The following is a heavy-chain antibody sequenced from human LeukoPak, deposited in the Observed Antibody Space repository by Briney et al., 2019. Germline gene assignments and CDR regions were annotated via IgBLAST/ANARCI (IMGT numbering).Heavy chain of an antibody. CDR3: ARGGSSWYYYYMDV. D-gene: IGHD6-13*01. CDR1: GFTFDDYG. V-gene: IGHV3-20*01. Sequence: GGSLRLSCAASGFTFDDYGMSWVRQAPGKRLEWVSGINWNGGSTGYADSVKGRFTISRDNAKNSLYLQMNSLRAEDTALYHCARGGSSWYYYYMDVWGKGTTVTVSS. J-gene: IGHJ6*03. CDR2: INWNGGST.